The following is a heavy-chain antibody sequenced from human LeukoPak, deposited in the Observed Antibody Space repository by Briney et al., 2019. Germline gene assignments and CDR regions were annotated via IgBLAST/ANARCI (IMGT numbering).Heavy chain of an antibody. V-gene: IGHV1-69*04. D-gene: IGHD6-19*01. J-gene: IGHJ4*02. Sequence: SVKVSFKASGGTFSIYAISWVRQAPGQGLEWMGRIIPILGIANYAQKFQGRVTITADKSTSTAYMELSSPRSEDTAVYYCARDPMDSGWSFDYWGQGTLVTVSS. CDR3: ARDPMDSGWSFDY. CDR2: IIPILGIA. CDR1: GGTFSIYA.